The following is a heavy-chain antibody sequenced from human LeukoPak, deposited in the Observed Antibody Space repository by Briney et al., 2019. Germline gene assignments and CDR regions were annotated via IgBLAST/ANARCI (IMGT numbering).Heavy chain of an antibody. Sequence: GGSLRLSCAASGFRVSGYDLNWIRQAPGKGLEWIAYISISGSNIHYADSVRGRFTISRDNANNSLYLQLSSLRVEDTAVYYCAKARFPRIAVAGFDYWGQGTLVTVSS. D-gene: IGHD6-19*01. CDR3: AKARFPRIAVAGFDY. J-gene: IGHJ4*02. CDR2: ISISGSNI. V-gene: IGHV3-11*04. CDR1: GFRVSGYD.